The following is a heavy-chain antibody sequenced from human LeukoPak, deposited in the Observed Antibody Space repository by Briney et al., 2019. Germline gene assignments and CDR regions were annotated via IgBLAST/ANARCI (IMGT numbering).Heavy chain of an antibody. Sequence: GGSLRLSCAASGFTLSSYWMSWVRQAPGEGLEWVAKIKQDGSEKYYVDSVKGRFTISRDNAKNSLYLQMNSLRAEDTAVYYCARDLYRIVVVPHYFDYWGQGTLVTVSS. V-gene: IGHV3-7*01. CDR1: GFTLSSYW. CDR3: ARDLYRIVVVPHYFDY. D-gene: IGHD3-22*01. J-gene: IGHJ4*02. CDR2: IKQDGSEK.